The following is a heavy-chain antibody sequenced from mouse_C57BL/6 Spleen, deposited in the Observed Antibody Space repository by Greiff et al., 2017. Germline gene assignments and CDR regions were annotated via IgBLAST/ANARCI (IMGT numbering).Heavy chain of an antibody. CDR1: GFTFSSYA. CDR2: ISDGGSYT. Sequence: VMLVASGGGLVKPGGSLKLSCAASGFTFSSYAMSWVRQTPEKRLEWVATISDGGSYTYYPDNVKGRFTISRDNAKNNLYLQMSHLKSEDTAMYYCARAGANWDAYFDYWGQGTTLTVSS. CDR3: ARAGANWDAYFDY. D-gene: IGHD4-1*01. V-gene: IGHV5-4*03. J-gene: IGHJ2*01.